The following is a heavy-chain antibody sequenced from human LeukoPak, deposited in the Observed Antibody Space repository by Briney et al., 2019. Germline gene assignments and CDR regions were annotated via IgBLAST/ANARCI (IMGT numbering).Heavy chain of an antibody. Sequence: PPGTSLRLSCAASGFTLSSYGMHWVRQAPGKGLEWVTVIWYDGSNKYYADSVKGRFTISRDNSKNTLYLQMNSLRAEDTAVYYCAKALDYWGQGTLVTVSS. CDR2: IWYDGSNK. CDR3: AKALDY. V-gene: IGHV3-33*06. J-gene: IGHJ4*02. CDR1: GFTLSSYG.